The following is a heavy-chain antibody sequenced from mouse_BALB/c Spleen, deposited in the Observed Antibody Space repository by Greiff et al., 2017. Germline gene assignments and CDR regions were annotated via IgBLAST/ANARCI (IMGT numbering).Heavy chain of an antibody. Sequence: EVKLQESGGDLVKPGGSLKLSCAASGFTFSSYGMSWVRQTPDKRLEWVATISSGGSYTYYPDSVKGRFTISRDNAKNTLYLQMSSLKSEDTAMYYCARRGDYDAMDYWGQGTSVTVSS. J-gene: IGHJ4*01. V-gene: IGHV5-6*02. CDR2: ISSGGSYT. CDR1: GFTFSSYG. CDR3: ARRGDYDAMDY.